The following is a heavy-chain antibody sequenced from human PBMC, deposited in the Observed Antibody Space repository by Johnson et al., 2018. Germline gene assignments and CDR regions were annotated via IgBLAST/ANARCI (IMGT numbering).Heavy chain of an antibody. D-gene: IGHD1-26*01. V-gene: IGHV3-48*02. CDR2: ISSSSSTI. Sequence: VQLVESGGGLVQPGGSLRLSCAASGFTFSSYSMNWVRQAPGKGLEWVSYISSSSSTIYYADSVKGRFTISSDNAKNSLYLQMNRLRDEATAVYYCARDRSGSYLGYFQQWGQGTLVTVSS. J-gene: IGHJ1*01. CDR3: ARDRSGSYLGYFQQ. CDR1: GFTFSSYS.